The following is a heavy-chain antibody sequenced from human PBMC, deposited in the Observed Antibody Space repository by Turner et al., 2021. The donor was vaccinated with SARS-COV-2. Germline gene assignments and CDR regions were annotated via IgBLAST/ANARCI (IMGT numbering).Heavy chain of an antibody. J-gene: IGHJ6*02. CDR3: ARDLYYYGMDV. CDR1: GITVSSNY. V-gene: IGHV3-66*01. Sequence: EVQLVESGGGSVKPGGSLRLSCAASGITVSSNYMSWVRQAPGKGLEWVSVIYSGGSTYYADSVKGRFTISRDNSKNTLYLQMNSLRAEDTAVYYCARDLYYYGMDVWGQGTTVTVSS. CDR2: IYSGGST.